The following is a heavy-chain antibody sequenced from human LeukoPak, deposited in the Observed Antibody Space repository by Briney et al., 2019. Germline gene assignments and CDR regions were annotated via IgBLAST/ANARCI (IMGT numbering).Heavy chain of an antibody. V-gene: IGHV1-2*06. Sequence: GASVKVSCKASGYTFTSYGISGVRQAPGQGLDWMGRINPNSGGTDYAQNFQGRVTMHRDTSISTAYMELSRLRSDDTAVYYCARGYCSGGTCYLVENWLDPWGQGTLVTVSS. CDR2: INPNSGGT. J-gene: IGHJ5*02. CDR1: GYTFTSYG. CDR3: ARGYCSGGTCYLVENWLDP. D-gene: IGHD2-15*01.